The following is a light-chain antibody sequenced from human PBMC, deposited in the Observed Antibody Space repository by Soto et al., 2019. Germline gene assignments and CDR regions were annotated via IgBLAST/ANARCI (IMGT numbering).Light chain of an antibody. J-gene: IGLJ2*01. CDR3: AAWDDSLSGVV. CDR1: SSNIGSNY. CDR2: SNN. V-gene: IGLV1-47*02. Sequence: QAVVTQPPSASGTPGQRVTISCSGSSSNIGSNYVYWYQQFPGTAPKLLMFSNNQRPSGVPDRFSGSKSGTSASLAISGLRSEDEADYYCAAWDDSLSGVVFGGGTKLTVL.